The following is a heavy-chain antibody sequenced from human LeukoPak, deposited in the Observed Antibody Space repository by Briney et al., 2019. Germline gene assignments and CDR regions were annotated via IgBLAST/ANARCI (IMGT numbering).Heavy chain of an antibody. CDR2: ISWNSGSI. CDR1: GFTFDDYA. J-gene: IGHJ4*02. D-gene: IGHD6-13*01. Sequence: GRSLRLSCAASGFTFDDYAMHWVRQAPGKGLEWVSGISWNSGSIGYVDSVKGRFTISRDNAKNSLYLQMNSLRAEDTALYYCAKDRIAAGNWGQGTLVTVSS. CDR3: AKDRIAAGN. V-gene: IGHV3-9*01.